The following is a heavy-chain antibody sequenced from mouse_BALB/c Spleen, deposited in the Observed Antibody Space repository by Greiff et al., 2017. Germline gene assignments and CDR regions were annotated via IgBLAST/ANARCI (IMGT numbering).Heavy chain of an antibody. J-gene: IGHJ4*01. CDR2: IYPGNSDT. D-gene: IGHD2-1*01. CDR1: GYTFTSYW. CDR3: TRWVHGNYYAMDY. V-gene: IGHV1-5*01. Sequence: VQLQQSGTVLARPGASVKMSCKASGYTFTSYWMHWVKQRPGQGLEWIGAIYPGNSDTSYNQKFKGKAKLTAVTSTSTAYMELSSLTNEDSAVYYCTRWVHGNYYAMDYWGQGTSVTVSS.